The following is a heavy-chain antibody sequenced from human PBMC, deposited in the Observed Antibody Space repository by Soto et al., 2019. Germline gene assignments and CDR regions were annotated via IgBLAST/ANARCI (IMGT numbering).Heavy chain of an antibody. J-gene: IGHJ6*02. CDR3: ARLGIWSGYPSKYGMDV. CDR2: IYPGDSDT. Sequence: PGESLKISCKGSGYSFTIYCIGWVLQMPWKGLEWMGIIYPGDSDTRYSPSFQGQVTISADKSISTAYLQWSSLKASDTAMYYCARLGIWSGYPSKYGMDVWGQGTTVTVSS. D-gene: IGHD3-3*01. CDR1: GYSFTIYC. V-gene: IGHV5-51*01.